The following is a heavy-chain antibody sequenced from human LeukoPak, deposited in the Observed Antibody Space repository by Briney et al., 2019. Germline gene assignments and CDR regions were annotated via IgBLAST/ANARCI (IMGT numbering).Heavy chain of an antibody. Sequence: SETLSLTCTVSGGSISSSSYYWGWIRQPPGKGLEWIGSIYYSGSTYYNPSLKSRVTISVDTSKNQFSLKLSSVTAADTAVYYCAVDLRYNWNDKEDYWGQGTLVTVSS. D-gene: IGHD1-1*01. J-gene: IGHJ4*02. V-gene: IGHV4-39*01. CDR1: GGSISSSSYY. CDR3: AVDLRYNWNDKEDY. CDR2: IYYSGST.